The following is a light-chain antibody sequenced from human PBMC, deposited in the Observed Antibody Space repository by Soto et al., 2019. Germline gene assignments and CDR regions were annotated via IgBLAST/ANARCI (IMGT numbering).Light chain of an antibody. Sequence: DVVMTHSPLSLPVTLGQAASISCRSSQGLVYGDGHTYIHWVQQRTGQSPRRLIYKVSNRDYGVPDRFSGRAAGANVTLKISRVEAEDVGVYYCMQGTQWPRTVGGGTKVESK. V-gene: IGKV2-30*01. CDR1: QGLVYGDGHTY. J-gene: IGKJ4*01. CDR2: KVS. CDR3: MQGTQWPRT.